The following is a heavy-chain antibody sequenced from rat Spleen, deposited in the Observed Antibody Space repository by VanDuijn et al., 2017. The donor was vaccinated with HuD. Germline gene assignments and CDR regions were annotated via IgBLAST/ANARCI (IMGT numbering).Heavy chain of an antibody. CDR3: TRERNWAFDH. CDR1: GFTFSDYY. Sequence: EVQLVESDGGLVQPGRSLKLSCAVSGFTFSDYYMAWVRQAPNKGLEWVASICYEGSSTYYGDSVKGRFTISRDNAKSTLYLQMGSLRSEDTATYYCTRERNWAFDHWGQGVMVTVSS. V-gene: IGHV5-22*01. J-gene: IGHJ2*01. D-gene: IGHD5-1*01. CDR2: ICYEGSST.